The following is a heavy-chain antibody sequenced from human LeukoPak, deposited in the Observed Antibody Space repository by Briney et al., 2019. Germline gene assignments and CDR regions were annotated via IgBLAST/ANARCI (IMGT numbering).Heavy chain of an antibody. Sequence: GGSLRLSCAASRFTFSSYAMTWVRQAPGKGLEWVSSISGSGGSTSYADSVKGRFTISRDNSKNTLYLQLNSLRVEDTALYYCARDSQYCSSGSCSPGASDIWGQGTMVTVSS. V-gene: IGHV3-23*01. D-gene: IGHD2-15*01. J-gene: IGHJ3*02. CDR3: ARDSQYCSSGSCSPGASDI. CDR2: ISGSGGST. CDR1: RFTFSSYA.